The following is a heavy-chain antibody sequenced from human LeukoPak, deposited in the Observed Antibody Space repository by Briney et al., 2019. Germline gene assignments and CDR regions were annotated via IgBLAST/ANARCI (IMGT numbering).Heavy chain of an antibody. Sequence: PGGSLRLSCAAYGLTVSSNYMSWVSQAPGKGLEWVSVIYSGGSTYYADSVKGRFTISRDNSKNTLYLKMNSLRAEDTAVYYCARDSVYSYAYWFDPWGQGTLVTVSS. CDR3: ARDSVYSYAYWFDP. CDR1: GLTVSSNY. J-gene: IGHJ5*02. V-gene: IGHV3-53*01. CDR2: IYSGGST. D-gene: IGHD5-18*01.